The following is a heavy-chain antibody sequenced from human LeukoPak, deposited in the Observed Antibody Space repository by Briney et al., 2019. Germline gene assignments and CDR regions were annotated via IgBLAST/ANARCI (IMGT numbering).Heavy chain of an antibody. V-gene: IGHV3-7*01. Sequence: GGSLRLSCAASGFTFTNYWMTWVREAPGKGLEFVANINQDESVKNYVDSVKGRFTISRDNAENSLHLQMNSLRVEDTAVYYCARDPGSSAFDYWGQGTLVTVSS. D-gene: IGHD5/OR15-5a*01. J-gene: IGHJ4*02. CDR3: ARDPGSSAFDY. CDR1: GFTFTNYW. CDR2: INQDESVK.